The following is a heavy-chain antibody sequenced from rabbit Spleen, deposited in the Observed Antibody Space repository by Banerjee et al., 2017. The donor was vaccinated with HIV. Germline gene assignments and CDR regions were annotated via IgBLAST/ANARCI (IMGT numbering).Heavy chain of an antibody. CDR3: ARDLVSVIGWNFNL. Sequence: QSLEESGGDLVKPGASLTLTCTASGFSFSNRYYMCWVRQAPGKGLEWVACIASGSSGDTYYASWAKGRFTISKTSSTTVTLQMTSLTAADMATYFCARDLVSVIGWNFNLWGQGTLVTVS. CDR2: IASGSSGDT. J-gene: IGHJ4*01. CDR1: GFSFSNRYY. V-gene: IGHV1S40*01. D-gene: IGHD1-1*01.